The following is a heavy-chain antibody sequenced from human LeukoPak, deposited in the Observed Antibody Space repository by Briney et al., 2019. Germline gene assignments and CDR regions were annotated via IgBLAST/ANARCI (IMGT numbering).Heavy chain of an antibody. CDR2: ISSSSSYI. D-gene: IGHD3-16*01. CDR3: AKGYYDYVWGSYYFDY. Sequence: GGSLRLSXAASGFTFSSYSMNWVRQAPGKGLEWVSSISSSSSYIYYADSVKGRFTISRDNSRDTLYLQMNSLRAEDTAVYYCAKGYYDYVWGSYYFDYWGQGTLVTVSS. V-gene: IGHV3-21*04. CDR1: GFTFSSYS. J-gene: IGHJ4*02.